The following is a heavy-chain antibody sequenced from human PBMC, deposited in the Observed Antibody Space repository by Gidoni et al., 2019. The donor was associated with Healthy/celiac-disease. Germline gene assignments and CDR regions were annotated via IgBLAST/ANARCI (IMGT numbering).Heavy chain of an antibody. CDR2: INHSGST. Sequence: QVHLQQWGAGLLKPSETLSLTCAVYGGSFSGYYWSWIRQPPGKGLEWIGEINHSGSTNYNPSLKSRVTISVDTSKNQFSLKLSSVTAADTAVYYCARTDILTGYYLPHYYYYGMDVWGQGTTVTVSS. V-gene: IGHV4-34*01. J-gene: IGHJ6*02. D-gene: IGHD3-9*01. CDR1: GGSFSGYY. CDR3: ARTDILTGYYLPHYYYYGMDV.